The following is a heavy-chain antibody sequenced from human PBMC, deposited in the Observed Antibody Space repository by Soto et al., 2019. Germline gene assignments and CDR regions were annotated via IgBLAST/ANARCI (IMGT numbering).Heavy chain of an antibody. CDR1: GFTFSSYS. D-gene: IGHD3-3*01. Sequence: EVQLVESGGGLVKPGGSLRLSCAASGFTFSSYSMNWVRQAPGKGLEWVSSISSSSSYIYYADSVKGRFTISRDNAKNSLYLQMNSLRAEDTAVYYCARVPHYDFWSGYYTDYYYGMDVWGQGTTVTVS. CDR2: ISSSSSYI. V-gene: IGHV3-21*01. J-gene: IGHJ6*02. CDR3: ARVPHYDFWSGYYTDYYYGMDV.